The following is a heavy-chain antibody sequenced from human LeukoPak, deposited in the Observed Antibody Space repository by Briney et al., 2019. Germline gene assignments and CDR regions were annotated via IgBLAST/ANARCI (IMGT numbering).Heavy chain of an antibody. Sequence: PGGSLRLSCAASGFTFSSYAMTWVRQAPGKGLEWVSAISGSGGSKYYADSVKGRFTISRDNSKNTLYLQMNSLRAEDTAVYYCAKDDRITMVRGVVTGLDYWGQGTLVTVSS. V-gene: IGHV3-23*01. D-gene: IGHD3-10*01. CDR2: ISGSGGSK. CDR3: AKDDRITMVRGVVTGLDY. J-gene: IGHJ4*02. CDR1: GFTFSSYA.